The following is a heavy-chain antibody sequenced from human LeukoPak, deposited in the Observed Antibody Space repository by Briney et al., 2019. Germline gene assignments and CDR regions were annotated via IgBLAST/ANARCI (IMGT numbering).Heavy chain of an antibody. Sequence: GGSLRLSCAASGFIIISYRMSWVRQAPGKGLEWVANIKQDGSEKYYVDSVKGRFTISRDNAKNSLYLQMNSLRAEDTAVYYCARAKSASDWFDPWGQGTLVTVSS. CDR2: IKQDGSEK. CDR3: ARAKSASDWFDP. V-gene: IGHV3-7*01. CDR1: GFIIISYR. J-gene: IGHJ5*02. D-gene: IGHD3-3*01.